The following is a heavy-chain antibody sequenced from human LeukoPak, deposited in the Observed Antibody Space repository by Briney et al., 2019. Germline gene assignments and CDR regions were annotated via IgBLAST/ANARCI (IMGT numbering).Heavy chain of an antibody. Sequence: GGSLRLSCGASGFIFSTHGMHWVRQAPGKGLEWVAVISYDGKTEYYADSVRGRSTISRDNSKNTVYLQVNSLRAEDTAVYYCAKVGRGYPTSWWYFDVWGRGTLVTVSS. D-gene: IGHD1-26*01. CDR1: GFIFSTHG. CDR2: ISYDGKTE. V-gene: IGHV3-30*18. J-gene: IGHJ2*01. CDR3: AKVGRGYPTSWWYFDV.